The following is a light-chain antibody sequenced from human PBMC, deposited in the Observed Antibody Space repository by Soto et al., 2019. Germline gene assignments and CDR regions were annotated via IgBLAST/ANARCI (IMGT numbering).Light chain of an antibody. V-gene: IGLV2-8*01. Sequence: QSVLTQPPSASGSPGQSVTISCTGTSSDVGGYNDVSWYQQHPGKAPKLMIYEVNKRPSGVPDRFSGSKSGNTASLTVSGLQAEDEADYYCKSYEGSNIYVFGTGTKLTVL. J-gene: IGLJ1*01. CDR3: KSYEGSNIYV. CDR2: EVN. CDR1: SSDVGGYND.